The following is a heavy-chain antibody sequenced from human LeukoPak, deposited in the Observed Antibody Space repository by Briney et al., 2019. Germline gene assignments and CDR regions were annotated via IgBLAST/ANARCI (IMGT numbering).Heavy chain of an antibody. Sequence: GGSLRLSCAASGSTFSSYAMSWVRQAPGKGLEWVSASGSGGSTYYADSVKGRFTISRDNSKNTLYLQMNSLRAEDTAVYYCAKEEAAGTSDYWGQGTLVTVSS. J-gene: IGHJ4*02. V-gene: IGHV3-23*01. D-gene: IGHD6-13*01. CDR2: SGSGGST. CDR1: GSTFSSYA. CDR3: AKEEAAGTSDY.